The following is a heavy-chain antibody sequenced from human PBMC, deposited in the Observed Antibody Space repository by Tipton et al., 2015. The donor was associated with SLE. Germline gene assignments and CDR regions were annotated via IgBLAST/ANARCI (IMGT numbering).Heavy chain of an antibody. CDR3: ARYWNGKNAGFDI. Sequence: VQLVQSGGGVVQPGRSLRLSCAASGFTFSDYYMSWIRQAPGKGLEWVSAISGSGGSTYYADSVKGRFTISRDNSKNTLYLQMNSLRAEDTAVYYCARYWNGKNAGFDIWGQGTMVTVSS. V-gene: IGHV3-23*04. D-gene: IGHD1-1*01. CDR2: ISGSGGST. J-gene: IGHJ3*02. CDR1: GFTFSDYY.